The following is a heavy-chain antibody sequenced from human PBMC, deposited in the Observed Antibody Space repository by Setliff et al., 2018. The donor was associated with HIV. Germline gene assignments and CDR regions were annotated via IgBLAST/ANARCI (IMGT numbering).Heavy chain of an antibody. CDR2: ISAYNGNT. V-gene: IGHV1-18*04. J-gene: IGHJ4*02. Sequence: ASVKVSCKASGYTFTDYYIHWVRQAPGQGLEWMGWISAYNGNTNYAQRLQGRVTMATDTSTSTAYMELRSLRSDDTAVYYCARDFAVAGHGPFDYWGQGTLVTVSS. D-gene: IGHD6-19*01. CDR3: ARDFAVAGHGPFDY. CDR1: GYTFTDYY.